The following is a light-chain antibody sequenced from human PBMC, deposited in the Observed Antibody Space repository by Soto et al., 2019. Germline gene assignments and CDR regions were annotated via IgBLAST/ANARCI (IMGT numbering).Light chain of an antibody. CDR2: GAS. CDR3: QQYGSSAWT. J-gene: IGKJ1*01. Sequence: EIVLTQSPGTLSLSPGERATLSCRASQSVSSSYLAWYQQKPGQAPRLLIYGASSRSTGIPDRFSGSGSGTDFTLTISRLEPEYFAVYYRQQYGSSAWTSGQGTTGEIK. CDR1: QSVSSSY. V-gene: IGKV3-20*01.